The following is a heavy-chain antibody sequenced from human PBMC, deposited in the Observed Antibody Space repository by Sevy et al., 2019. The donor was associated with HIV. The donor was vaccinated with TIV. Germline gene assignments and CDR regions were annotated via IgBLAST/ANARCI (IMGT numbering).Heavy chain of an antibody. CDR1: GFTFSTYN. J-gene: IGHJ4*02. D-gene: IGHD6-6*01. Sequence: QLGGSLRLSCAASGFTFSTYNMNWVRQAPGKGLEWISYISSSSNTIDYADSVKGRFTISRDNAKNSVYLQMNSLRGEDTAVYYCTRGKGSSDYCGQGTLVTVSS. CDR2: ISSSSNTI. V-gene: IGHV3-48*01. CDR3: TRGKGSSDY.